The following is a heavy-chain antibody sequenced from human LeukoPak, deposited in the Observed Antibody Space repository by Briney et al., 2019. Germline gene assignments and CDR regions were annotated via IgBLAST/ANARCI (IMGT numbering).Heavy chain of an antibody. V-gene: IGHV1-2*04. J-gene: IGHJ4*02. Sequence: GASVKVSCKASGFTFTGYYINWVRQAPGQGLEWMGWINLNNGGTNYAQNFQGWVTMTRDTSISTAYMELSRLRYGDTAVYYCARDSATVTTPYFDYWGQGSLVTVSS. D-gene: IGHD4-17*01. CDR2: INLNNGGT. CDR3: ARDSATVTTPYFDY. CDR1: GFTFTGYY.